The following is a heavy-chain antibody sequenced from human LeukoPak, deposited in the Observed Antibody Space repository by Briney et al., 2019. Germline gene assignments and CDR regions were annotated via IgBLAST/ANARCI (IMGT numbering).Heavy chain of an antibody. CDR1: GFTFSSYG. V-gene: IGHV4-39*01. D-gene: IGHD3-10*01. J-gene: IGHJ4*02. CDR2: IYYSGST. Sequence: GSLRLSCAASGFTFSSYGMHWVRQPPGKGLEWIGSIYYSGSTYYNPSLKSRVTISVDTSKNQFSLKLSSVTAADTAVYYCARQSWGYYGSGSYYNEDYWGQGTLVTVSS. CDR3: ARQSWGYYGSGSYYNEDY.